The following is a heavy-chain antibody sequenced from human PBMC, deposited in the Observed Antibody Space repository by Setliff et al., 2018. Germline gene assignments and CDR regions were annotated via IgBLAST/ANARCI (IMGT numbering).Heavy chain of an antibody. V-gene: IGHV4-39*01. Sequence: SDTLSLTCTVFGGSVSDSTYYWGWVRQPPGKGLEWIGSIHYSGSTYYTPSLKSRVTISVDTSRNQFSLRLTSVTDADTAVYYCARMSGFQYVDVWGKGTTFTVSS. J-gene: IGHJ6*03. CDR3: ARMSGFQYVDV. CDR1: GGSVSDSTYY. CDR2: IHYSGST. D-gene: IGHD3-3*01.